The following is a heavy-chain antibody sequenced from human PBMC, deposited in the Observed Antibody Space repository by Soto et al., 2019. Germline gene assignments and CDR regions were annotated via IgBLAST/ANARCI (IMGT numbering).Heavy chain of an antibody. CDR3: AKGRVVGVTTCPDF. Sequence: EVQLLESGGGLVQPGGSLRLSCAASGFTFSNFAMSWYRQAPGKGLEWVSVINGNGRSKYHADSVQGRFTISRDNSKNALYLQRNSLRAGDTALYYWAKGRVVGVTTCPDFWGQGTLVTVSS. CDR1: GFTFSNFA. J-gene: IGHJ4*02. V-gene: IGHV3-23*01. D-gene: IGHD1-26*01. CDR2: INGNGRSK.